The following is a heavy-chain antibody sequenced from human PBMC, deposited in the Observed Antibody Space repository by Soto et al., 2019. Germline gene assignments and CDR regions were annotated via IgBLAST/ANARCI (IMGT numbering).Heavy chain of an antibody. Sequence: PSETLSLTXTVSGGSISSYYWSWIRQPPGKGLEWIGYIYYSGSTNYNPSLKSRVTISVDTSKNQFSLKLSSVTAADTAVYYCARDKSLWFGEGYYYYYGMDVWGQGTTVTVSS. CDR1: GGSISSYY. CDR2: IYYSGST. V-gene: IGHV4-59*01. D-gene: IGHD3-10*01. J-gene: IGHJ6*02. CDR3: ARDKSLWFGEGYYYYYGMDV.